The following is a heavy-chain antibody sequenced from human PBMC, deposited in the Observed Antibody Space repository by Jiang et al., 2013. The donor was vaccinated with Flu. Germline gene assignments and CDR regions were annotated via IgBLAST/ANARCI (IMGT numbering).Heavy chain of an antibody. D-gene: IGHD2-15*01. J-gene: IGHJ3*02. CDR3: AKDPQGLLAVEPVDAFDI. CDR2: ISYDGSNK. CDR1: GFTFSSYG. Sequence: QMQLLESGGGVVQPGRSLRLSCAASGFTFSSYGMHWVRQAPGKGLEWVAVISYDGSNKYYADSVKGRFTISRDNSKNTLYLQMNSLRAEDTAVYYCAKDPQGLLAVEPVDAFDI. V-gene: IGHV3-30*18.